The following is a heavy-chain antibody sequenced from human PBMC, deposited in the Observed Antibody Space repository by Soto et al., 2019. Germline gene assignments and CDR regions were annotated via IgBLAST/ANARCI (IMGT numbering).Heavy chain of an antibody. Sequence: SETLSLTCAVYGGSFSGYYWSWIRQPPGKGLGWIGEINHSGSTNYNPSLKSRVTISVDTSKNQFSLKLSSVTAADTAVYYCARDPAYLYSSSWFNYYYYGMDVWGQGTTVTVSS. CDR3: ARDPAYLYSSSWFNYYYYGMDV. CDR2: INHSGST. V-gene: IGHV4-34*01. J-gene: IGHJ6*02. D-gene: IGHD6-13*01. CDR1: GGSFSGYY.